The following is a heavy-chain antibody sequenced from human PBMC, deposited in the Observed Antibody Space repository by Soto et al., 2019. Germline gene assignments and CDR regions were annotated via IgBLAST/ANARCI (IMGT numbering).Heavy chain of an antibody. CDR1: GGSISSGGYY. CDR2: IYYSGRT. CDR3: ARAGIQLWSAYYFDH. V-gene: IGHV4-61*08. J-gene: IGHJ4*02. Sequence: SETLSLTCTVSGGSISSGGYYWSWIRQPPGKGLEWIGYIYYSGRTNYNPSLKSRVTISVDTSKNQFSLKLSSVTAADTAVYYCARAGIQLWSAYYFDHWGQGTLVTVSS. D-gene: IGHD5-18*01.